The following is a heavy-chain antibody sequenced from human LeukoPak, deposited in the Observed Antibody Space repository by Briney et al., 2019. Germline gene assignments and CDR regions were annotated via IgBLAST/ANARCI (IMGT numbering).Heavy chain of an antibody. CDR1: GFIVSSNY. CDR3: AMNRFGEATLDY. V-gene: IGHV3-53*01. D-gene: IGHD3-10*01. Sequence: GGSLRLSCAASGFIVSSNYMSWVRQAPGKGLEWVSVIYSGGSTYYADSVKGRFTISRDNSKNTLYLQMNSLRAEDTAVCHCAMNRFGEATLDYWGQGTLVTVSS. J-gene: IGHJ4*02. CDR2: IYSGGST.